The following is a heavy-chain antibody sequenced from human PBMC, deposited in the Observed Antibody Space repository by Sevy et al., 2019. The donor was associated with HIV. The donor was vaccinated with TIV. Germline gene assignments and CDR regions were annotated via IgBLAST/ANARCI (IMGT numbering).Heavy chain of an antibody. D-gene: IGHD3-9*01. CDR2: INQDGSQK. CDR3: AREFDGGPDY. Sequence: GGSLRLSCGASGFNFSTYWMSWVRQAPGKGLEWVANINQDGSQKYYVDSVKGRFTISKDNAKNSLYLQMSSLRAEDTAVYYCAREFDGGPDYWGQGALVTVSS. CDR1: GFNFSTYW. J-gene: IGHJ4*02. V-gene: IGHV3-7*01.